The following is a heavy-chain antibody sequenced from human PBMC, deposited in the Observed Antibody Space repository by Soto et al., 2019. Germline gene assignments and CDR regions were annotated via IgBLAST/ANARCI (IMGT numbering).Heavy chain of an antibody. CDR3: AKGDYYGSGSYYNSPFDY. D-gene: IGHD3-10*01. CDR2: ISGSGGST. Sequence: GGSLRLSCAASGFTFSSYAMSWVRQAPGKGLEWVSAISGSGGSTYYADSVKGRFTISRDNSKNTLYLQMNSLRAEDTAVYYCAKGDYYGSGSYYNSPFDYWGQGTRVTVS. V-gene: IGHV3-23*01. J-gene: IGHJ4*02. CDR1: GFTFSSYA.